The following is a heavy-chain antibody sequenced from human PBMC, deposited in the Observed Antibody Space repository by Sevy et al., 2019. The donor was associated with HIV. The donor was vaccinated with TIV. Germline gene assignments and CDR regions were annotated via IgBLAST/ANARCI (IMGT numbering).Heavy chain of an antibody. V-gene: IGHV4-61*02. J-gene: IGHJ6*02. Sequence: SETMSLTCNVSGGSIRSGRYYWSWIRQPAGKGLEWIGRIYIRGTTNYNPSLKSRITMSVDTSKNQFSLKLSSVTATDTAVYYCARELSDYGMDVWGQGTTVTVSS. CDR2: IYIRGTT. CDR1: GGSIRSGRYY. CDR3: ARELSDYGMDV.